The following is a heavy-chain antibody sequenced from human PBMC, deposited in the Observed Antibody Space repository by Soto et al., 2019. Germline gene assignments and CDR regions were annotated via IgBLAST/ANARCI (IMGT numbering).Heavy chain of an antibody. CDR1: GGTISSYD. J-gene: IGHJ3*02. CDR3: ASTNIVVVTDAFDI. V-gene: IGHV4-59*01. Sequence: PSETLSLTCTVSGGTISSYDCSWIRQPPGKRLEWIGYIYYSGTTNYNPSLKRRVTISVDTSKNQFSLKLSSVTAADTAVYYRASTNIVVVTDAFDIWGQGTMVTVSS. CDR2: IYYSGTT. D-gene: IGHD2-21*02.